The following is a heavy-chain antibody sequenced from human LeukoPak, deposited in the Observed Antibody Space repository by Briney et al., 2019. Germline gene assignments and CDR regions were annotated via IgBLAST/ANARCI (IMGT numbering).Heavy chain of an antibody. Sequence: GGSLRLSCAASGFTFSSYGMHWVRQAPGKGLEWVAVIWYDGSNKYYADSVKGRFTMSRDNSKNTLYLQMNSLRAEDTAVYYCARAEPGYYFDYWGQGTLVTVSS. V-gene: IGHV3-33*01. CDR3: ARAEPGYYFDY. CDR1: GFTFSSYG. D-gene: IGHD1-14*01. CDR2: IWYDGSNK. J-gene: IGHJ4*02.